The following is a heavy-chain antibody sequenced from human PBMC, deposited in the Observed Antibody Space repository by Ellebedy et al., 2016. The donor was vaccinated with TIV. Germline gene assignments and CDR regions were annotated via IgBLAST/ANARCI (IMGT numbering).Heavy chain of an antibody. V-gene: IGHV3-21*01. CDR1: GFTFSTYS. Sequence: PGGSLRLSCAASGFTFSTYSMNWVRQAPGKGLEWVSSITGSSSYMFYADSVKGRFTISSNNANNSPYLQLNSLRAEDTAVYYCSRGIAAVMYWGQGTLVTVSS. CDR2: ITGSSSYM. J-gene: IGHJ4*02. D-gene: IGHD6-13*01. CDR3: SRGIAAVMY.